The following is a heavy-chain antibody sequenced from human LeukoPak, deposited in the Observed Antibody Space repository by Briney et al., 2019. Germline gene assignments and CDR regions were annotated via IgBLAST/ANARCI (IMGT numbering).Heavy chain of an antibody. J-gene: IGHJ4*02. Sequence: SETLSLTCTVTGYSISSGYYWGWIRQPPGKGLEWIGTISRSGNTYYNPSLKSRLTISVDTSRNRFSLKLNSVTAADTAVYFCAREGSRDFDYWGQGTLVTVSS. V-gene: IGHV4-38-2*02. CDR2: ISRSGNT. CDR3: AREGSRDFDY. CDR1: GYSISSGYY.